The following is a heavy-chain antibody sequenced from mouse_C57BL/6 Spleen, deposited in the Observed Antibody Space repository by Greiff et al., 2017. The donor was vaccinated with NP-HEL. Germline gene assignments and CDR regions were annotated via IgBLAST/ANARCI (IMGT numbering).Heavy chain of an antibody. J-gene: IGHJ4*01. D-gene: IGHD4-1*01. CDR3: ARSLRTGYYAMDY. Sequence: EVKLMESGGGLVQPGGSLSLSCAASGFTFTDYYMSWVRQPPGKALEWLGFIRNKANGYTTEYSASVKGRFTISRDNSQSILYLQMNALTAKDSATYYCARSLRTGYYAMDYWGQGTSVTVSS. CDR1: GFTFTDYY. CDR2: IRNKANGYTT. V-gene: IGHV7-3*01.